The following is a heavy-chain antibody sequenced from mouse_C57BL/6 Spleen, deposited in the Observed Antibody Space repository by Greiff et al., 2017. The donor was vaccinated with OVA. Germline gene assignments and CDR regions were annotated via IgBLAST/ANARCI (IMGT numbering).Heavy chain of an antibody. V-gene: IGHV5-6*01. J-gene: IGHJ4*01. CDR1: GFTFSSYG. D-gene: IGHD2-3*01. CDR2: ISSGGSYT. CDR3: ARQDDGYYDAMYY. Sequence: EVKLVESGGDLVKPGGSLKLSCAASGFTFSSYGMSWVRQTPDKRLEWVATISSGGSYTYYPDSVKGRFTISRDNAKNTLYLQMSSLKSEDTAMYYCARQDDGYYDAMYYWGPGTSVTVSS.